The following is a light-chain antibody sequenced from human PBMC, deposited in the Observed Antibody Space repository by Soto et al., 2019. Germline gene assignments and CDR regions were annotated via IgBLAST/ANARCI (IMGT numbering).Light chain of an antibody. CDR2: KAA. CDR1: QSISSW. Sequence: DIQMTQYPSTLSASVGDRVTITCRASQSISSWLAWYQQKPGKAPKLLIYKAASLESGGPSRFSGSGSGTEFTLTISSLQPDDFATYDCQQYNSYPWTFGQGTKVEIK. CDR3: QQYNSYPWT. J-gene: IGKJ1*01. V-gene: IGKV1-5*03.